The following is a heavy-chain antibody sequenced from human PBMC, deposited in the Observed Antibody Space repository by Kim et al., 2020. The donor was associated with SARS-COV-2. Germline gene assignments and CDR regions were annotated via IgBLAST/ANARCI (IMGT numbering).Heavy chain of an antibody. Sequence: GGSLRLSCAASGFTVSSNYMSWVRQAPGKGLEWVSVIYSGGSTYYADSVKGRFTISRDNSKNTLYLQMNSLRAEDTAVYYCARSSSSWYPTYYFDYWGQGTLVTVSS. D-gene: IGHD6-13*01. J-gene: IGHJ4*02. V-gene: IGHV3-53*01. CDR3: ARSSSSWYPTYYFDY. CDR1: GFTVSSNY. CDR2: IYSGGST.